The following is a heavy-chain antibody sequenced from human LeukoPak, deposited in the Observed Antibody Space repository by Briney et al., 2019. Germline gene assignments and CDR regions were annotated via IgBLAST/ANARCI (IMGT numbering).Heavy chain of an antibody. D-gene: IGHD2/OR15-2a*01. Sequence: GESLQISCKGSGYSFTTHWIGWVRQMPGKGLEWMGIIYPGDSDTRYSPSFQGQVTISADKSITTAYLQWSSLKASDTAMYYCARRSTTAPDGLDIWGQGTMVTVSS. J-gene: IGHJ3*02. CDR3: ARRSTTAPDGLDI. CDR1: GYSFTTHW. CDR2: IYPGDSDT. V-gene: IGHV5-51*01.